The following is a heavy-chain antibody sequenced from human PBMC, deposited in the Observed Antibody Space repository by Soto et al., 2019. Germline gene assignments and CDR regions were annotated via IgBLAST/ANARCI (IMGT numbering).Heavy chain of an antibody. CDR3: AKSGQQVGASSVWSLGYFDY. D-gene: IGHD1-26*01. Sequence: ESGGGVVQPGRSLRLSCAASGFTFSSYGMHWVRQAPGKGLEWVAVISYDGSNKYYADSVKGRFTISRDNSKNTLYLQMNSLRAEDTAVYYCAKSGQQVGASSVWSLGYFDYWGQGTLVTVSS. V-gene: IGHV3-30*18. CDR1: GFTFSSYG. J-gene: IGHJ4*02. CDR2: ISYDGSNK.